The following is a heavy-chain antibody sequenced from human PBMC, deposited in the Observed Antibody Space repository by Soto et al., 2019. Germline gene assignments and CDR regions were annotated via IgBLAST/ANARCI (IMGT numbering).Heavy chain of an antibody. CDR1: GYSFTSYW. CDR3: VTRREYYDFWSGPNDAFDI. CDR2: IYTGDSDT. J-gene: IGHJ3*02. Sequence: PGESLKISCKVSGYSFTSYWIGWVRQMPGKGLEWMGIIYTGDSDTRYSPSFQGQVTISADKSISTAYLQWSSLKASDTAMYYCVTRREYYDFWSGPNDAFDIWGQGTMVTVSS. D-gene: IGHD3-3*01. V-gene: IGHV5-51*01.